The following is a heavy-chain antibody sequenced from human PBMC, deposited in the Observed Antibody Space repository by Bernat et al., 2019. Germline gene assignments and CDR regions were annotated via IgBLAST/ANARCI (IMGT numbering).Heavy chain of an antibody. CDR1: GASITSIN. V-gene: IGHV3-23*01. CDR2: ISGSGSGT. Sequence: VQLQESGPGLVEPSGTLSLTCAVSGASITSINWWTWVRQTPGKGLEWVSAISGSGSGTYYTDSVKGRFTISRDNSRSTLYLQMNSLRAEDTAVYYCAKDSLLYFGELLYSDYWGQGTLVTVSS. CDR3: AKDSLLYFGELLYSDY. J-gene: IGHJ4*02. D-gene: IGHD3-10*01.